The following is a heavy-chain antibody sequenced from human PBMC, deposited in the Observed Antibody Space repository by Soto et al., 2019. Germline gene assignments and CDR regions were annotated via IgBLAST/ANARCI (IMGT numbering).Heavy chain of an antibody. J-gene: IGHJ5*02. CDR2: IYYSGSA. D-gene: IGHD2-2*01. Sequence: SETLSLTCTVSGGSISSIDYYWGWIRQPPGKGLEWIGNIYYSGSASYNPSLKSRVTISADRSKDQFSLKLSSVTAADTAVYYCARVPDRWGQGTLVTVSS. V-gene: IGHV4-39*07. CDR3: ARVPDR. CDR1: GGSISSIDYY.